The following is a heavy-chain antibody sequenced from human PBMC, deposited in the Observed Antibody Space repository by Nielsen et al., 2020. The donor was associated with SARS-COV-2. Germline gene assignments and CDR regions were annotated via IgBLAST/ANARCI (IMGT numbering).Heavy chain of an antibody. J-gene: IGHJ3*02. V-gene: IGHV4-59*08. CDR3: ARASGAHVITMIVVVDAFDI. Sequence: SETLSRTCTVSGGSMRSYYWSWFRQPPGRELEWVGYIYHTGSTNYNPSLRSRVTFSLDTSEDQFSLRLTSVTTTDTAVYYCARASGAHVITMIVVVDAFDIWGQVTIVTVSS. CDR1: GGSMRSYY. CDR2: IYHTGST. D-gene: IGHD3-22*01.